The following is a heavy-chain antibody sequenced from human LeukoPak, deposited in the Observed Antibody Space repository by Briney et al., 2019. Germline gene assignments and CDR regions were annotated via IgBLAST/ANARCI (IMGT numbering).Heavy chain of an antibody. Sequence: GGSLRLSCAASGFTFSSYEMNWVRQAPGKGLEWVSYISSSGSTIYYADSVKGRFTISRDNAKNSLYLQMNSLRAEDTAVYYCAREVVYYFDYWGQGTLVTVSS. CDR3: AREVVYYFDY. J-gene: IGHJ4*02. V-gene: IGHV3-48*03. CDR1: GFTFSSYE. CDR2: ISSSGSTI. D-gene: IGHD3-22*01.